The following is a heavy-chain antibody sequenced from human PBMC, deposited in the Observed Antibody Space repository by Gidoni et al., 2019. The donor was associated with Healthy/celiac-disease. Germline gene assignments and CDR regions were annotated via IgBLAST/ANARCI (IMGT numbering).Heavy chain of an antibody. CDR1: GYTFTSYY. CDR3: ARDQIGYDSSGELDY. CDR2: INPSGGST. V-gene: IGHV1-46*03. D-gene: IGHD3-22*01. Sequence: QVQLVQSGAEVKKPGASVKVSCKASGYTFTSYYMHWVRQAPGQGLEWMGIINPSGGSTSYAQKFQGRVTMTRDTSTSTVYMELSSLRSEDTAVYYCARDQIGYDSSGELDYWGQGTLVTVSS. J-gene: IGHJ4*02.